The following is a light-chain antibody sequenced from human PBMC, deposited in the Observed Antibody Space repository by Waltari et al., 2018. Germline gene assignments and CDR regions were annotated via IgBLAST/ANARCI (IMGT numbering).Light chain of an antibody. CDR2: DAS. J-gene: IGKJ2*01. CDR3: QQANSFPYT. CDR1: QTVTNK. Sequence: DIMMTQSPATLSVSPGDRATLSCGASQTVTNKLAWYQQKPGQAPSPVIYDASTRATGIPARFSGSQSGTEFTLTITSLQSEDFATYYCQQANSFPYTFGQGTKLEIK. V-gene: IGKV3-15*01.